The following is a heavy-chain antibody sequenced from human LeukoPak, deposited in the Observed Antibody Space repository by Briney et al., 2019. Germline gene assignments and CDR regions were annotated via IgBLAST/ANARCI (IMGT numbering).Heavy chain of an antibody. Sequence: GGSLKISCKGSGYSFTSYWIGWVRQMPGKGLEWMGIIYPGDSDTRYSPSFQGQVTISADKSISTAYLQWSSLKASDTAMYYCARAGYSSSWYEAAVSEYYYYYMDVWGKGTTVTVSS. CDR2: IYPGDSDT. CDR3: ARAGYSSSWYEAAVSEYYYYYMDV. V-gene: IGHV5-51*01. J-gene: IGHJ6*03. CDR1: GYSFTSYW. D-gene: IGHD6-13*01.